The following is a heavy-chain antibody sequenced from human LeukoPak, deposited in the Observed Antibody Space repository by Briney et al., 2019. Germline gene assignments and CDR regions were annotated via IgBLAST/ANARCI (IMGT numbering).Heavy chain of an antibody. CDR2: ISAYNGNA. D-gene: IGHD4-17*01. Sequence: ASVKVSCKASGYTFTSYGISWVRQAPGQGLEWMGWISAYNGNANYAQKLQGRVTMTTDTSTGTAYMELRSLRSDDTAVYYCARVPIVTTPPDYWGQGTLVTVSS. V-gene: IGHV1-18*01. CDR3: ARVPIVTTPPDY. J-gene: IGHJ4*02. CDR1: GYTFTSYG.